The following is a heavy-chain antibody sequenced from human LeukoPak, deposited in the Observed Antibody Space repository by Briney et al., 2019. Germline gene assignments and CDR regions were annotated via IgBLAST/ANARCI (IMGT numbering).Heavy chain of an antibody. D-gene: IGHD5-12*01. CDR3: ALLGSVARRDAFDI. V-gene: IGHV1-18*01. CDR2: ISSYNGNT. Sequence: ASVTVSCKPSGYTFTRYVLSWGPQAPGQGLEWMGWISSYNGNTNYAQKLQGRVTMSTDTSTGTAYMELKSLRSHDTAVYYCALLGSVARRDAFDIWGQGTLATVSS. CDR1: GYTFTRYV. J-gene: IGHJ3*02.